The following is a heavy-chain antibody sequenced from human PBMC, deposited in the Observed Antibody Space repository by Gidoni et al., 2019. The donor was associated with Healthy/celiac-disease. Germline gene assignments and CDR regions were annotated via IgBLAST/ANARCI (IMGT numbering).Heavy chain of an antibody. CDR2: INHSGST. Sequence: QVQLQQWGAGRLKPSETMSLTCADYGGSFSGYYWSWIRQPPGKGLEWIGEINHSGSTNYNPSLKSRVTISVDTSKNQFSLKLSSVTAADTAVYYCARGGRYDYVWGRGNWFDPWGQGTLVTVSS. J-gene: IGHJ5*02. CDR3: ARGGRYDYVWGRGNWFDP. CDR1: GGSFSGYY. V-gene: IGHV4-34*01. D-gene: IGHD3-16*01.